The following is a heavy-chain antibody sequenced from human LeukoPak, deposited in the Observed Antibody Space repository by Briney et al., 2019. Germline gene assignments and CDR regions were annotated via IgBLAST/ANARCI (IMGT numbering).Heavy chain of an antibody. CDR1: GFTFSRYE. Sequence: GGSLRLSCAASGFTFSRYEMSWVRQAPGKGLEWVSYINSGGGSIYYADSVKGRFTISRDNAKNSLDLQMNTLRVEDTAVYYCARVIASAGIFDSWGQGTLVTVSS. V-gene: IGHV3-48*03. CDR2: INSGGGSI. D-gene: IGHD6-13*01. J-gene: IGHJ4*02. CDR3: ARVIASAGIFDS.